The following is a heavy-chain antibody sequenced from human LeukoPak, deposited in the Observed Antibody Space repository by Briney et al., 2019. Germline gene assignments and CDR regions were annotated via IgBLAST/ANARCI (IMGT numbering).Heavy chain of an antibody. J-gene: IGHJ4*02. CDR2: ISSRSSCI. D-gene: IGHD3-22*01. CDR1: GFTFSSYS. V-gene: IGHV3-21*04. CDR3: ATPLDYYDSSGYHQGGD. Sequence: GGSLRLSCATSGFTFSSYSMNWVRQAPGKGLEWVSFISSRSSCIYYADSAKGRFTISRDNAKNSLYLQMNSLRAEDTAVYYCATPLDYYDSSGYHQGGDWGQGTLVTVSS.